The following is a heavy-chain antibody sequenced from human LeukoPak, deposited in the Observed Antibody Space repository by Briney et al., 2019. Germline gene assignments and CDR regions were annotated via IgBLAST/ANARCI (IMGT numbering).Heavy chain of an antibody. CDR1: GGSISSGDYS. CDR2: IYYSGST. CDR3: ARLPGSTSFYYYYGMDV. D-gene: IGHD2-2*01. V-gene: IGHV4-30-4*01. J-gene: IGHJ6*02. Sequence: SETLSLTCTVSGGSISSGDYSWSWIRQPPGKGLEWIGYIYYSGSTYYNPSLKSRVTISVDTSKNQFSLKLSSVTAADTAVYYCARLPGSTSFYYYYGMDVWGQGTTATVSS.